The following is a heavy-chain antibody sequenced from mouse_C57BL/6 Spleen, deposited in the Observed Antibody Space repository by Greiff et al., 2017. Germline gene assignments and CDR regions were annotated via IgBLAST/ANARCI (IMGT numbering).Heavy chain of an antibody. D-gene: IGHD3-2*02. CDR2: INPNNGGT. CDR3: ARSAQGYYFDY. Sequence: VQLQQSGPELVKPGASVKISCKASGYTFTDYYMNWVKQSHGKSLEWIGDINPNNGGTSYNQKFKGKATLTVDKSSSTAYMELRSLTSEDSAVYYCARSAQGYYFDYWGQGTTLTVSS. V-gene: IGHV1-26*01. J-gene: IGHJ2*01. CDR1: GYTFTDYY.